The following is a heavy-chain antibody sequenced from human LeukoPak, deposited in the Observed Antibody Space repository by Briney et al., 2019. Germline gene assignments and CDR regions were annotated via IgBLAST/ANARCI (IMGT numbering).Heavy chain of an antibody. CDR1: GYTFTSHA. V-gene: IGHV1-3*01. D-gene: IGHD6-13*01. Sequence: ASVKVSCKASGYTFTSHAMHWVRQAPGQRLEWMGWINAGNGNTKYSQKFQGRVTITRDTSASTAYMELSSLRSEDTAVYYCASGDLLAAAGLDYWGQGTLVTVSS. CDR2: INAGNGNT. J-gene: IGHJ4*02. CDR3: ASGDLLAAAGLDY.